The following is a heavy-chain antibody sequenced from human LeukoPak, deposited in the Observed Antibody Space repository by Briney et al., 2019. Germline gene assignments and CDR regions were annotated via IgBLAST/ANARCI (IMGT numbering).Heavy chain of an antibody. Sequence: SQTLSLTCTVSVGSLSSGGYYWSWIRPQPGKGLECIGYIYYSGSTYHNPSLKSRVTISVDTSKNQFSLKLSSVTAADTAVYYCARLSSTDDYWGQGTLVTVSS. V-gene: IGHV4-31*03. CDR1: VGSLSSGGYY. D-gene: IGHD2-2*01. CDR2: IYYSGST. CDR3: ARLSSTDDY. J-gene: IGHJ4*02.